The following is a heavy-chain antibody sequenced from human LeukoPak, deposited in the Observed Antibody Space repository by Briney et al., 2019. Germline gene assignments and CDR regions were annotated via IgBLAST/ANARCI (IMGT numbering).Heavy chain of an antibody. CDR1: GDSISSSTYY. J-gene: IGHJ3*02. CDR2: IYNTGST. CDR3: ARYEVGSSWAQAFDI. D-gene: IGHD6-13*01. V-gene: IGHV4-39*01. Sequence: SETLSLTCTVSGDSISSSTYYWDWIRQPPGKGLEWIGSIYNTGSTYYNPSLKSRVTIFLDTSKNQFFLKLNSVTAADTAVYYCARYEVGSSWAQAFDIWGQGTMVTVS.